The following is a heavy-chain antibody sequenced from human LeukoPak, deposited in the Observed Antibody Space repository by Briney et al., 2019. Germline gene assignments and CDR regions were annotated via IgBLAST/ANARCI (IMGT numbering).Heavy chain of an antibody. CDR3: ARASGSWRWPGYFDL. Sequence: SGTLSLTCTVSGGSISSYYWSWIRQPPGKGLEWIGYIYYSGSTNYNPSLKSRVTISVDTSKNQFSLKLSSVTAADTAVYYCARASGSWRWPGYFDLWGRGTLVTVSS. CDR1: GGSISSYY. J-gene: IGHJ2*01. V-gene: IGHV4-59*01. CDR2: IYYSGST. D-gene: IGHD6-13*01.